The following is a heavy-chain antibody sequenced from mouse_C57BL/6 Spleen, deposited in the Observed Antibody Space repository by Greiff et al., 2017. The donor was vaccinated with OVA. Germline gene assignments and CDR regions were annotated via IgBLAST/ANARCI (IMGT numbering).Heavy chain of an antibody. Sequence: VQRVESGPGLVQPSQSLSITCTVSGFSLTSYGVHWVRQSPGKGLEWLGVIWSGGSTDYNAAFISRLSISKDNSKGQVFFKMNSLQADDTAIYYCARHDGYYSYYFDYWGQGTTLTVSS. CDR1: GFSLTSYG. D-gene: IGHD2-3*01. CDR3: ARHDGYYSYYFDY. V-gene: IGHV2-2*01. J-gene: IGHJ2*01. CDR2: IWSGGST.